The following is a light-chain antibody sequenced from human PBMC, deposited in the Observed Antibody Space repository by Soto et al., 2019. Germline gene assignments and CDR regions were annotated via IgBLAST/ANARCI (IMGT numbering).Light chain of an antibody. Sequence: EIVMTQSPGTLSVSPGERATLSCRASQSVSGNLAWYQQKPAQAPRLIIYGASTRATGIPARFSGSASGTEFTLTISSLQSEDFAVYYCQQYNNWPLTFGPGTKVDIK. CDR2: GAS. V-gene: IGKV3-15*01. CDR1: QSVSGN. J-gene: IGKJ3*01. CDR3: QQYNNWPLT.